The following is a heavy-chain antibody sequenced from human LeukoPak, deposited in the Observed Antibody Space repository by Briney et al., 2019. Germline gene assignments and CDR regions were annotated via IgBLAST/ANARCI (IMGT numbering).Heavy chain of an antibody. D-gene: IGHD4-23*01. CDR2: INSDGSST. V-gene: IGHV3-74*01. J-gene: IGHJ4*02. CDR3: ARDTDYGGNYYFDY. CDR1: GFTFSISW. Sequence: GGSLRLSCAASGFTFSISWMHWVRQAPGKGLAWVSHINSDGSSTDYADSVKGRFTISRDNAKNTLYLQMNSLRAEDTAVYYCARDTDYGGNYYFDYWGQGTLVTVSS.